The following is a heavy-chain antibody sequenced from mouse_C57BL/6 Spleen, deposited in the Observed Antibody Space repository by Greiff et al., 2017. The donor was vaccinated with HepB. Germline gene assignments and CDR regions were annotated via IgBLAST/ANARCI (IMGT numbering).Heavy chain of an antibody. Sequence: EVQRVESGGGLVQPGGSLKLSCAASGFTFSDYYMYWVRQTPEKRLEWVAYISNGGGSTYYPDTVKGRFTISRDNAKNTLYLQMSRLKSEDTAMYYCARRITGTGYAMDYWGQGTSVTVSS. CDR2: ISNGGGST. D-gene: IGHD4-1*01. V-gene: IGHV5-12*01. CDR3: ARRITGTGYAMDY. J-gene: IGHJ4*01. CDR1: GFTFSDYY.